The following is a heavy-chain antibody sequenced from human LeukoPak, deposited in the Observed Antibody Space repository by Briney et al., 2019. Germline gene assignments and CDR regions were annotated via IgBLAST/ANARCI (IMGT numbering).Heavy chain of an antibody. Sequence: ASVKVSCKASGYTFTSYGISWVRQAPGQGLEWMGWISAYNGNTNYAQKIQGRVTLTTDTSTSTAYMELRSLRSDDTAVYYCARDRLMTTVTTVLYGMDVWGQGTKVIVSS. CDR2: ISAYNGNT. CDR3: ARDRLMTTVTTVLYGMDV. V-gene: IGHV1-18*01. D-gene: IGHD4-17*01. CDR1: GYTFTSYG. J-gene: IGHJ6*02.